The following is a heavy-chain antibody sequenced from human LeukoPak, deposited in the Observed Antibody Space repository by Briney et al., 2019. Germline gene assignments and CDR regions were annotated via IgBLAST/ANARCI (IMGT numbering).Heavy chain of an antibody. V-gene: IGHV3-23*01. CDR3: ATLNDSSGCYYVNYFDY. J-gene: IGHJ4*02. CDR1: GFTFSSYA. CDR2: ISGSGGST. D-gene: IGHD3-22*01. Sequence: GGSLRLSCAASGFTFSSYAMSWVRQAPGKGLEWVSAISGSGGSTYYADSVKGRFTISRDNSKNTLYLQMNSLRAEDTAVYYCATLNDSSGCYYVNYFDYWGQGTLVTVSS.